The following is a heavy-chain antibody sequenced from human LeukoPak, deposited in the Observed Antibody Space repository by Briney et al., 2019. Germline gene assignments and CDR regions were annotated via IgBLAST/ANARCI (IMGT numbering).Heavy chain of an antibody. CDR1: GYTFTSYG. D-gene: IGHD1-26*01. V-gene: IGHV1-18*01. J-gene: IGHJ4*02. CDR2: ISAYNGNT. Sequence: ASVKVSCKASGYTFTSYGMSWVRQAPGQGLEWMGWISAYNGNTNYAQKLQGRVTMTTDTSTSTAYIELRSLRSDDTAVYYCARIGIVGATDFDYWGQGTLVTVSS. CDR3: ARIGIVGATDFDY.